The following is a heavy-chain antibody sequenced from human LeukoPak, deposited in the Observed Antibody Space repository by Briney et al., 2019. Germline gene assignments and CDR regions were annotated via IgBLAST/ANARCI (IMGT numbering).Heavy chain of an antibody. CDR3: ARDRTGNNWSDP. CDR1: GGSISNDY. J-gene: IGHJ5*01. CDR2: IYYSGST. D-gene: IGHD1-1*01. V-gene: IGHV4-59*01. Sequence: KTSETLSLTCSVSGGSISNDYWSWIRLPPGKGLEWIGYIYYSGSTNYNPSLSNRVTISVDTSKNQYSLRLSSVTAADTAVYYCARDRTGNNWSDPWGQGTLVTVSS.